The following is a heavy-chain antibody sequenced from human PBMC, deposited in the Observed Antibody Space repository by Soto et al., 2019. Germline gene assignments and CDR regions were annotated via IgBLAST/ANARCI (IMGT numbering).Heavy chain of an antibody. Sequence: ASGKVSCKASGYTFTGHYMHWVRQVSGRRLEFLGWLKPDNGGTYYAPKFQGRVTFTRDTSKTTAYMEMSGLQSDDTAVYFCARDLCPLGSGSPCPTFGMDLWGQGTTVTVSS. D-gene: IGHD3-10*01. CDR3: ARDLCPLGSGSPCPTFGMDL. CDR1: GYTFTGHY. CDR2: LKPDNGGT. V-gene: IGHV1-2*02. J-gene: IGHJ6*02.